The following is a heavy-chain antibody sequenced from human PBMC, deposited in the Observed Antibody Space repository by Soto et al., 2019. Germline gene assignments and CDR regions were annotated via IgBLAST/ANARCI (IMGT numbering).Heavy chain of an antibody. CDR3: RRDWDYPVL. CDR2: VRSKADGGTT. J-gene: IGHJ4*02. CDR1: GFTFANAW. D-gene: IGHD1-7*01. V-gene: IGHV3-15*01. Sequence: EVQLVESGGGLVKPGGSLRLSCAASGFTFANAWMSWVRQAPGKGLEWVGHVRSKADGGTTDYAAPVKGRFTISRDDSENTLYLQMNSLKIDDTAVYYCRRDWDYPVLWGQGTLVTVS.